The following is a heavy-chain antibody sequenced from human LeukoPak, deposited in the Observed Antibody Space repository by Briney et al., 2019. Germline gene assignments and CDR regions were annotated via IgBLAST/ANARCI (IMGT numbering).Heavy chain of an antibody. CDR1: GGSISSYY. D-gene: IGHD3-22*01. CDR3: ARVGYYYDSSGYYQSAAYFDY. V-gene: IGHV4-59*08. CDR2: IYYSGST. J-gene: IGHJ4*02. Sequence: SETLSLTCTVSGGSISSYYWSWIRQPPGKGLEWIGYIYYSGSTNYNPSLKSRVTISVDTSKNQFSLKLSSVTAADTAVYYCARVGYYYDSSGYYQSAAYFDYCGQGTLVTVSP.